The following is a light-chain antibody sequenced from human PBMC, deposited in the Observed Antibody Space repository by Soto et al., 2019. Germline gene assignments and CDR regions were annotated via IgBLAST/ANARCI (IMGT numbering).Light chain of an antibody. V-gene: IGKV1-5*01. CDR3: QQYHTDWT. CDR1: ESIDNW. Sequence: IQMTQSPYTLSSSVGDTVTITCRASESIDNWLAWYQQKPGKAPKLLIFAASTLVRGVPSRFSGRGSGTEFTLTISSLQADDYATFYCQQYHTDWTFGQGTKVDI. CDR2: AAS. J-gene: IGKJ1*01.